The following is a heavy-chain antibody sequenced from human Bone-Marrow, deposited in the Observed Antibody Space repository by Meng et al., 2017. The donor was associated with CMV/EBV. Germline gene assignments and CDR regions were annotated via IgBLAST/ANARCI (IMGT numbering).Heavy chain of an antibody. Sequence: ASVKVSCKASGYTFIAYYIHWVRLAPGQGLEWMGWIKPNSGDTTYAQNFQARVTMTRDTSISTAYMELRGLRSDDAAIYFCAKAGAKVVPTAIPRHYFGLDVWGQGTTVPVSS. J-gene: IGHJ6*02. CDR1: GYTFIAYY. D-gene: IGHD2-2*02. V-gene: IGHV1-2*02. CDR3: AKAGAKVVPTAIPRHYFGLDV. CDR2: IKPNSGDT.